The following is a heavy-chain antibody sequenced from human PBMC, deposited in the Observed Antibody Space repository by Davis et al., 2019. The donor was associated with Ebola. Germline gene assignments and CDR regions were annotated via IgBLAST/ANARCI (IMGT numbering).Heavy chain of an antibody. D-gene: IGHD6-19*01. CDR1: GGSFSGYY. Sequence: MPSETLSLTCAVYGGSFSGYYWSWIRQPPGKGLEWIGEINHSGSTNYNPSLKSRVTISVDTSKNQFSLQLNSVTPEDTAVYYCARDQSIAVAGPRGWFDSWGQGTLVTVSS. V-gene: IGHV4-34*01. J-gene: IGHJ5*01. CDR2: INHSGST. CDR3: ARDQSIAVAGPRGWFDS.